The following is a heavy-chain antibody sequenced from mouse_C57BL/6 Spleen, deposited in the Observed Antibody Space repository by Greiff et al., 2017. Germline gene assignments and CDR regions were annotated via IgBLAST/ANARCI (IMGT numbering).Heavy chain of an antibody. CDR3: ARDDGYYAMDY. V-gene: IGHV1-52*01. D-gene: IGHD2-3*01. CDR1: GYTFTSYW. CDR2: IDPSDSET. Sequence: QVQLQQPGAELVRPGSSVKLSCKASGYTFTSYWMHWVKQRPIQGLEWIGNIDPSDSETHYNQKFKAKATLTVDKSSSTAYMQLSSLTSEDSAVYDCARDDGYYAMDYWGQGTSVTVSS. J-gene: IGHJ4*01.